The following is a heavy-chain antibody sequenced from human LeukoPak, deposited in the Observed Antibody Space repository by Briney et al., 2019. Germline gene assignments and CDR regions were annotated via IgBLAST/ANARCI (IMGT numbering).Heavy chain of an antibody. D-gene: IGHD6-13*01. J-gene: IGHJ4*02. CDR2: INPKSGGT. V-gene: IGHV1-2*02. CDR1: GYTFTDYY. CDR3: VRDAIAAAGTGG. Sequence: ASVKVSCKASGYTFTDYYMHWVRQAPGQGPAWMGWINPKSGGTNYAQNFQGRVTMTRDTSISTAYMELSGLRSDDRAVYYCVRDAIAAAGTGGWGQGALVTVSS.